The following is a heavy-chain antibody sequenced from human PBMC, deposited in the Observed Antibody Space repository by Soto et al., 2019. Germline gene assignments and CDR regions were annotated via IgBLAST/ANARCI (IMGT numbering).Heavy chain of an antibody. D-gene: IGHD1-1*01. Sequence: QVQLVQSGAELRKPGSSVKVSCKASGGTFSDFTINWVRQAPGQRLEWMGGIIPFFDTANYAERFQGRVTITADESTTTSCMEVSSLRAEDTAVYYCARNGTLTGYSYGMDVWGQGSMVTVSS. J-gene: IGHJ6*02. CDR2: IIPFFDTA. CDR3: ARNGTLTGYSYGMDV. V-gene: IGHV1-69*01. CDR1: GGTFSDFT.